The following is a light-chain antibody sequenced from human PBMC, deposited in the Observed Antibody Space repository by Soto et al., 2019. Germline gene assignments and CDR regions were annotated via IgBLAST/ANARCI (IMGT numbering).Light chain of an antibody. J-gene: IGKJ1*01. CDR1: QSISSW. Sequence: DIQMTQSPSTLSASVGDRVTITCRASQSISSWLAWYQQKPGKAPKLLIFDASSLESGTPSRFSGRRSGTQFTLTINGLQPDDFATYYCQQYTNYPWTFGQGTKVEIK. CDR2: DAS. CDR3: QQYTNYPWT. V-gene: IGKV1-5*01.